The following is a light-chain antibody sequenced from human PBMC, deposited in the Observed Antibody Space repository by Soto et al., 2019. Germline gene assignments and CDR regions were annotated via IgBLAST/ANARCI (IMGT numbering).Light chain of an antibody. V-gene: IGKV3-11*01. CDR1: QSVSSN. Sequence: ETLMTQSPATLSVSPGERATLSCRASQSVSSNLAWYQQKPGQAPRLLIYDASNRATGIPARFSGSGSGTDFTLTISSLEPEDFAVYYCQQRSKWVTFGRGTKVDIK. J-gene: IGKJ4*01. CDR3: QQRSKWVT. CDR2: DAS.